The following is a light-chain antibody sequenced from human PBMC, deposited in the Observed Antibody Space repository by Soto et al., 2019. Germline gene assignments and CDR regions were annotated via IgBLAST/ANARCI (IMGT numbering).Light chain of an antibody. CDR1: QSISSY. CDR2: AAS. CDR3: QQSYSTLWT. Sequence: DIQMTQSPSSLSASVGDRVTITCRASQSISSYLNWYQQKPGKATKLLIYAASSLQSGVPSRFSGSGSGTDFTLPISSLQPEYFATYYCQQSYSTLWTFGQGTKVEIK. J-gene: IGKJ1*01. V-gene: IGKV1-39*01.